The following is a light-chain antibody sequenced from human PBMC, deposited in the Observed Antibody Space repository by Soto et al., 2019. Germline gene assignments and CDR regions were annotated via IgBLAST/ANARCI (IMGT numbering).Light chain of an antibody. CDR3: CSYAGISTRYV. J-gene: IGLJ1*01. CDR1: SSDVGGYDY. V-gene: IGLV2-11*01. Sequence: QCVLTQPRSMSGSPGESLTITYTRTSSDVGGYDYVSWYQHHPGTVPKLLIYDVTNRPSGVPHRFSGSKSGNTASLTISGLQAEDEADYYCCSYAGISTRYVFGTGTKVTVL. CDR2: DVT.